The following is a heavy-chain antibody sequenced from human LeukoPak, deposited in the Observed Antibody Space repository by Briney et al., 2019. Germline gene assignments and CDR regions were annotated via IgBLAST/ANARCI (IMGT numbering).Heavy chain of an antibody. CDR2: INPNSGGT. J-gene: IGHJ4*02. Sequence: GASVKVSCKASGYTLTVYYMHWVRQAPGQGLEWMGWINPNSGGTNYAQKFQGRVTMTRDTSISTAYMELSRLRSDDTAVYYCARGAITISNAQPFDYWGQGTLVTVSS. V-gene: IGHV1-2*02. D-gene: IGHD3-3*01. CDR1: GYTLTVYY. CDR3: ARGAITISNAQPFDY.